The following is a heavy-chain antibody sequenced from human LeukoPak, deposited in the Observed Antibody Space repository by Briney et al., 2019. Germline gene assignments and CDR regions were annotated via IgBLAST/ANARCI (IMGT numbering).Heavy chain of an antibody. Sequence: SETLSLTCTVSGGSISTFYWSWVRQPPGKGLEWIGYIYYSGSTNYNPSLKSRVTISVDTSKNQFSLKLSSVTAADTAVYYCAKMVDIVAAGWFDPWGQGTLVTVSS. D-gene: IGHD5-12*01. V-gene: IGHV4-59*01. J-gene: IGHJ5*02. CDR2: IYYSGST. CDR3: AKMVDIVAAGWFDP. CDR1: GGSISTFY.